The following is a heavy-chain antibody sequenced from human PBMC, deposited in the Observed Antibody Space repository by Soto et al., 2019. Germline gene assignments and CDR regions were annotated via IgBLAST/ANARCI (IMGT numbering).Heavy chain of an antibody. D-gene: IGHD3-16*01. CDR2: MKEDGSGK. CDR3: VRVGRLGGY. CDR1: GFTFSSYW. V-gene: IGHV3-7*03. Sequence: EVQLVESGGGLVQPGGSLRLSCTASGFTFSSYWMSWVRQAPGKGLGWVANMKEDGSGKYYVDSVKGRFSISRDNARNSLYLQMNSLRVEDTAVYYCVRVGRLGGYWGQGALVTVSS. J-gene: IGHJ4*02.